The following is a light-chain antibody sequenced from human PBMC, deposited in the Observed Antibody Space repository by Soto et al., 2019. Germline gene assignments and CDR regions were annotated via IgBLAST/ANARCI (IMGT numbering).Light chain of an antibody. CDR1: QSLSTW. Sequence: DIQMTQSPSTLSASVGDRVTITCRASQSLSTWLAWYQQKPGKAPNLLIYDASILQSGVPSRFSGSGSGTEFTLTISSLQPSDFATYYCQHINSNSPTFGQGTKVEIK. CDR2: DAS. J-gene: IGKJ2*01. CDR3: QHINSNSPT. V-gene: IGKV1-5*01.